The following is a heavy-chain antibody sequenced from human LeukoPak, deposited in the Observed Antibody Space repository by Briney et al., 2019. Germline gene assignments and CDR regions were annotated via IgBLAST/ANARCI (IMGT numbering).Heavy chain of an antibody. J-gene: IGHJ4*02. V-gene: IGHV3-53*01. Sequence: PGGSLRLSCAASGFTVSSNYMSWVRQAPGKGLEWVSVIYSGGSTYYADSVKGQFTISRDDSKNTLYLQMNSLRAEDTAVYYCASGTSPSGYGDLDYWGQGTLVTVSS. CDR3: ASGTSPSGYGDLDY. D-gene: IGHD4-17*01. CDR1: GFTVSSNY. CDR2: IYSGGST.